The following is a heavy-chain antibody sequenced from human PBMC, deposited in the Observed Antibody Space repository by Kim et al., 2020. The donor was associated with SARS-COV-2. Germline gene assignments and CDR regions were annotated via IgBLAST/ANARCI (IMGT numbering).Heavy chain of an antibody. D-gene: IGHD2-2*01. CDR3: ARDLFEPPLWGVVVPAAHNYYYYGMDV. Sequence: SVKVSCKASGGTFSSYAISWVRQAPGQGLEWMGGIIPIFGTANYAQKFQGRVTITADESTSTAYMELSSLRSEDTAVYYCARDLFEPPLWGVVVPAAHNYYYYGMDVWGQGTTVTVSS. CDR1: GGTFSSYA. J-gene: IGHJ6*02. CDR2: IIPIFGTA. V-gene: IGHV1-69*13.